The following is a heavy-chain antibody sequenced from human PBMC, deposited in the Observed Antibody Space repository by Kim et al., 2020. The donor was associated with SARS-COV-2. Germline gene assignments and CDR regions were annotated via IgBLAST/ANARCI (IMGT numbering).Heavy chain of an antibody. Sequence: GGSLRLSCAASGFTFSSYEMNWVRQAPGKGLEWVSYISSSGSTIYYADSVKGRFTISRDNAKNSLYLQMNSLRAEDTAVYYCARRADCSGGSCHSYYFDYWGQGTLVTVSS. J-gene: IGHJ4*02. CDR1: GFTFSSYE. CDR2: ISSSGSTI. D-gene: IGHD2-15*01. CDR3: ARRADCSGGSCHSYYFDY. V-gene: IGHV3-48*03.